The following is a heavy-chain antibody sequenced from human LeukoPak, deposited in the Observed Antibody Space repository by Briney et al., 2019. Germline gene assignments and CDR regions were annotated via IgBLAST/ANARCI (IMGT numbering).Heavy chain of an antibody. CDR1: GFTFSSYA. V-gene: IGHV3-21*01. D-gene: IGHD1-1*01. CDR3: AREAGTGTSYYFDY. J-gene: IGHJ4*02. Sequence: GGSLRLSCAASGFTFSSYAMNWVRQAPGKGLEWVSSISSSRSYIYYADSVKGRFTISRDNAKNSLYLQMNSLRAEDTAVNYCAREAGTGTSYYFDYWGQGTLVTVSS. CDR2: ISSSRSYI.